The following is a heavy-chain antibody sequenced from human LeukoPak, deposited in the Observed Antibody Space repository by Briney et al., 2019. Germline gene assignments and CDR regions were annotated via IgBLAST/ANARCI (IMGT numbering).Heavy chain of an antibody. CDR1: GGSISSYY. CDR3: ARGYCSSTSCYRWFRP. J-gene: IGHJ5*02. D-gene: IGHD2-2*01. CDR2: IYTSGST. Sequence: SETLSLTCTVSGGSISSYYWSWIRQPAGKGLEWIGRIYTSGSTNYNPSLKSRVTISVDTSKNQFSLKLSSVTAADTAVYYCARGYCSSTSCYRWFRPWGQGTLVTVSS. V-gene: IGHV4-4*07.